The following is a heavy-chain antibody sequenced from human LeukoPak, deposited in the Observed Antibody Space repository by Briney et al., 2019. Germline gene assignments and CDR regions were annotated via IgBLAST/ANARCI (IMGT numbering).Heavy chain of an antibody. CDR2: IYYSGST. CDR3: ARIPPTYYYDRGGAFDI. CDR1: GGSISSYY. Sequence: SETLSLTCTISGGSISSYYWSWIRQPPGKGLEWIGYIYYSGSTNYNPSLKSRVTISVDTSKNQFSLKLSSVTAADTAVYYCARIPPTYYYDRGGAFDIWGQGTMVTVSS. V-gene: IGHV4-59*12. J-gene: IGHJ3*02. D-gene: IGHD3-22*01.